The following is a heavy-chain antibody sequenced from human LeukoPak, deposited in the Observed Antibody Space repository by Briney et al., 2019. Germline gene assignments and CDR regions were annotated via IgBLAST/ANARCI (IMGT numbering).Heavy chain of an antibody. V-gene: IGHV1-8*01. CDR3: ARSGSGWYHYYYYGMDV. CDR1: GYTFTSYD. D-gene: IGHD6-19*01. Sequence: EASVKVSCKASGYTFTSYDINWVRQATGQGLEWMGWMNPNSGNTGYAQKFQGRVTMTKNASISTAYMELSSLRSEDTAVYYCARSGSGWYHYYYYGMDVWGQGTTVTVSS. J-gene: IGHJ6*02. CDR2: MNPNSGNT.